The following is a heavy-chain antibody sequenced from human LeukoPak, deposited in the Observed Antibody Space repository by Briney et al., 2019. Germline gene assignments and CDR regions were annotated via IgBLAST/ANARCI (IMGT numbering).Heavy chain of an antibody. CDR3: TRDKRFLHWYFDL. J-gene: IGHJ2*01. CDR2: IHSDGKT. Sequence: GGSLRLSCAASGFTFSSYGMSWVRQAPGKGLEWVSVIHSDGKTYYADSVKGRFIISRDNSNNMVFLQMDSLRAEDTAFYYCTRDKRFLHWYFDLWGRGTLVTVSS. D-gene: IGHD5-24*01. V-gene: IGHV3-66*01. CDR1: GFTFSSYG.